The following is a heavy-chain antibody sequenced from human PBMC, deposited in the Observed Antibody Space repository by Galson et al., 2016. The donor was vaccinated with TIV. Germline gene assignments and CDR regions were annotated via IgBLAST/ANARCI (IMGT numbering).Heavy chain of an antibody. J-gene: IGHJ3*01. V-gene: IGHV6-1*01. Sequence: CAISGDSVSSHSAAWNWIRQSPSRGLEWLGRTCCRSRCYYDYAVSVKSRITIESDTSKNQFSLQLNSVTSKDTAAYYCARAAGRNGATCHATCESFDFWGQGTKVTVSS. CDR2: TCCRSRCYY. CDR3: ARAAGRNGATCHATCESFDF. CDR1: GDSVSSHSAA. D-gene: IGHD3-10*01.